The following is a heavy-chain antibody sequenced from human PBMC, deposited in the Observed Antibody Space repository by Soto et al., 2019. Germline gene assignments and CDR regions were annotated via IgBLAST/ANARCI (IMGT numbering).Heavy chain of an antibody. V-gene: IGHV3-21*06. Sequence: GGSLRLSCAASGFTFTRYSMNWVRQAPGKGLEWVSSISSTTNYIYYGDSVKGRFTISRDNAKNSLYLEMNSLRAEDTAVYYCARETEDLTSNFDYWGQGTLVTVSS. CDR1: GFTFTRYS. J-gene: IGHJ4*02. CDR3: ARETEDLTSNFDY. CDR2: ISSTTNYI.